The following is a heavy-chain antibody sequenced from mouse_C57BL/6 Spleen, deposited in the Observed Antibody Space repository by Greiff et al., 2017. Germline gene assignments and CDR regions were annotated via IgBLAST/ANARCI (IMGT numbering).Heavy chain of an antibody. V-gene: IGHV5-9-1*02. D-gene: IGHD1-1*01. CDR1: GFTFSSYA. CDR3: TRDRGYYYGYFDY. Sequence: EVKLVESGEGLVKPGGSLKLSCAASGFTFSSYAMSWVRQTPEKRLEWVAYMSSGGDYIYYADTVKGRFTISSDNARNTLYLQMRSLKSEDTAMYYCTRDRGYYYGYFDYWGQGTSLTVSS. CDR2: MSSGGDYI. J-gene: IGHJ2*02.